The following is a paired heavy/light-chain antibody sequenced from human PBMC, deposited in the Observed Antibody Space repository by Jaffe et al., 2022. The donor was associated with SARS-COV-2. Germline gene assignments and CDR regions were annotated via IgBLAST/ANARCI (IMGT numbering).Light chain of an antibody. V-gene: IGKV4-1*01. Sequence: DIVMTQSPDSLAVSLGERATINCKSSQSVLYYSNNKNYLAWYQQKPGQPPKLLIYWASTRESGVPDRFSGSGSGTDFTLTISSLQAEDVAVYYCQQYYFTPYTFGQGTKLEIK. CDR1: QSVLYYSNNKNY. J-gene: IGKJ2*01. CDR3: QQYYFTPYT. CDR2: WAS.
Heavy chain of an antibody. D-gene: IGHD2-21*02. Sequence: EVQLLESGGGLVQPGGSLRVSCAASGFTFGNYAMSWVRQAPGKGLEWVSGISGSGGKTYYADSVKGRFTVSRDNSKNTLYLQMNSLRGEDTAVYYCAKDLVVTAIVAPSYFDSWGQGTLVTVSS. V-gene: IGHV3-23*01. CDR2: ISGSGGKT. J-gene: IGHJ4*02. CDR3: AKDLVVTAIVAPSYFDS. CDR1: GFTFGNYA.